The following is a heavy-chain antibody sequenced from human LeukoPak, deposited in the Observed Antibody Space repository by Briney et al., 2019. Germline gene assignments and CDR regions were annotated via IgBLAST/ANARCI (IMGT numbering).Heavy chain of an antibody. J-gene: IGHJ4*02. CDR1: GGSISSGVHY. CDR2: IYYSGST. D-gene: IGHD6-13*01. Sequence: SETLSLTCSVSGGSISSGVHYWSWTRHHPGKGLEWIGYIYYSGSTYYNPSLKRRVTISVDTSKNQFSLKLSSVTAADTAVYYCASGSWYPVEYWGQGTLVTVSS. CDR3: ASGSWYPVEY. V-gene: IGHV4-31*03.